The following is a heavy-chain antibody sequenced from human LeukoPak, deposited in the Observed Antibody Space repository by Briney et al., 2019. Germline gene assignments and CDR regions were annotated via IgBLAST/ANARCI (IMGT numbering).Heavy chain of an antibody. CDR2: ISSSGSTI. D-gene: IGHD1-26*01. CDR1: GFTFSDYY. V-gene: IGHV3-11*01. J-gene: IGHJ4*02. Sequence: GGALRLSCAASGFTFSDYYMSWVRQAPGKGLEWVSYISSSGSTIYYADSVKGRFTISRDNAKNSLYLQMNSLRAEDTAVYYCARAPGIVGAIRFDYWGQGTLVTVSS. CDR3: ARAPGIVGAIRFDY.